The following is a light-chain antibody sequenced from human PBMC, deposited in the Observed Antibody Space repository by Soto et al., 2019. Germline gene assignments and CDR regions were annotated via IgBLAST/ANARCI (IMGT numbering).Light chain of an antibody. CDR3: QQYINWPPT. CDR1: QSVSSN. CDR2: GAS. J-gene: IGKJ1*01. Sequence: EIVMTQSPATLSVSPGERATLSCRASQSVSSNLAWYQQKPGQTPRLLIYGASTRATGIPARFSGSGSGTEFTLTISSQQSEDFAVYYCQQYINWPPTFGQGTKAEIK. V-gene: IGKV3-15*01.